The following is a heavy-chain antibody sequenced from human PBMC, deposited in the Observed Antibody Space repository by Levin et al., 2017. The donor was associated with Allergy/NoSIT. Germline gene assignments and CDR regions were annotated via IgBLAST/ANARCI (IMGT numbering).Heavy chain of an antibody. CDR3: ARHRGGLDY. V-gene: IGHV3-73*01. CDR2: IRTKAHNYAT. J-gene: IGHJ4*02. D-gene: IGHD3-10*01. Sequence: GESLKISCAASGFTFSGYPMHWVRQASGRGLEWVGRIRTKAHNYATDYAASVSGRFTISRDDSKNTAYLEMNSLKSEDSAVYYCARHRGGLDYWGQGTLVTVSS. CDR1: GFTFSGYP.